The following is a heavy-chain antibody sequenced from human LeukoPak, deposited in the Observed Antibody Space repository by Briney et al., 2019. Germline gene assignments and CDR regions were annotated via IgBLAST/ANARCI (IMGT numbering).Heavy chain of an antibody. V-gene: IGHV4-59*08. CDR3: ARQAGGLDY. Sequence: SSETLSLTCTVSGGSISSYYWSWIRQPPGKGLEWIGYIYYSGSTNYNPSLKSRVTISVDTSKNQFSLKLSSVTAADTAVYYCARQAGGLDYWGQGTLVTVSS. CDR2: IYYSGST. J-gene: IGHJ4*02. CDR1: GGSISSYY. D-gene: IGHD3-16*01.